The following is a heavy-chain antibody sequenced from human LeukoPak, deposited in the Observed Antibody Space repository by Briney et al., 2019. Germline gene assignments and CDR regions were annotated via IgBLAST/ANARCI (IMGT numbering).Heavy chain of an antibody. J-gene: IGHJ4*02. CDR2: IIPILGIA. V-gene: IGHV1-69*02. D-gene: IGHD3-22*01. CDR3: ASSEGYYCDSSGLMGY. CDR1: GGTFSSYT. Sequence: GASVKVSCKASGGTFSSYTISWVRQAPGQGLEWMGRIIPILGIANYAQKFQGRVTITADKSTSTAYMELSSLRSEDTAVYYCASSEGYYCDSSGLMGYWGQGTLVTVSS.